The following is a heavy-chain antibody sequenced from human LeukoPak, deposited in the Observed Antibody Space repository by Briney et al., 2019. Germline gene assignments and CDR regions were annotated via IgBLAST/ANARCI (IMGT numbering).Heavy chain of an antibody. D-gene: IGHD5-18*01. CDR2: INHSGST. CDR3: AWSRRGYNYAFDI. V-gene: IGHV4-34*01. J-gene: IGHJ3*02. Sequence: PSETLSLTCAVYGGSFSGYYWSWIRQPPGKGLEWIGEINHSGSTNYNPSLKSRVTISVDTSKNQFSLKLSSVTAADTAVYYCAWSRRGYNYAFDIWGQGTMVTVSS. CDR1: GGSFSGYY.